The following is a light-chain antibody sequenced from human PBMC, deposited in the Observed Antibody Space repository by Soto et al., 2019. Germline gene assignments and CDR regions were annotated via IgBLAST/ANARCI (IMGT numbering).Light chain of an antibody. V-gene: IGKV3-15*01. CDR2: GTS. Sequence: EIVMTQSPATLSVSPGERATLSCRASQSVYSNLAWYQQKPGQAPRLLIYGTSTRATGIPARFSGSGSGTDFTLTISSLQSEDFAVYYCHQYNSWPLTFGEGTKVEIK. CDR1: QSVYSN. CDR3: HQYNSWPLT. J-gene: IGKJ4*01.